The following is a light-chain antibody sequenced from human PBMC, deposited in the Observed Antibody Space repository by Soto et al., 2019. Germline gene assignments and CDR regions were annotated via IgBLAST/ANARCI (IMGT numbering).Light chain of an antibody. CDR3: QQRCDWPLT. CDR2: DAS. V-gene: IGKV3-11*01. J-gene: IGKJ4*01. CDR1: QSVSSQ. Sequence: EIVFTQSPATLSLSPGERATLSCRASQSVSSQLAWYQQKPGQAPRLLIYDASNRATGIPARFSGSGSATDFTLTISSLEPEDFAAYYCQQRCDWPLTFGGGTKVDIK.